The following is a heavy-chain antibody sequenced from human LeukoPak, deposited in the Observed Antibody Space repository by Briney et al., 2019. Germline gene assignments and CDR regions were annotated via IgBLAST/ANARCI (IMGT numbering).Heavy chain of an antibody. CDR1: GGSISSYY. J-gene: IGHJ6*03. V-gene: IGHV4-4*07. CDR3: ARVREDDSSGYYYLYYYYMDV. D-gene: IGHD3-22*01. CDR2: IYTSGST. Sequence: PSETLSLTCTVSGGSISSYYWSWIRQPAGKGLEWIGRIYTSGSTNYNPSLKSRVTTSVDTSKNQFSLKLSSVTAADTAVYYCARVREDDSSGYYYLYYYYMDVWGKGTTVTVSS.